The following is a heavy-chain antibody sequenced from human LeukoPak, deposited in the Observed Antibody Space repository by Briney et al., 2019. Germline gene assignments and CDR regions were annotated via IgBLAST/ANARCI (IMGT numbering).Heavy chain of an antibody. Sequence: GSLRHSCAVSGFSVSGYWMTWVRQAPGKGLEWVANIKQDGSEKNYVDSAKGRFAISRDNAGNSLFLQMNSLRVEDTAVYYCAREWQGGIAAAGTRIEGDYWGQGTLVAVSS. CDR3: AREWQGGIAAAGTRIEGDY. V-gene: IGHV3-7*01. J-gene: IGHJ4*02. CDR1: GFSVSGYW. D-gene: IGHD6-13*01. CDR2: IKQDGSEK.